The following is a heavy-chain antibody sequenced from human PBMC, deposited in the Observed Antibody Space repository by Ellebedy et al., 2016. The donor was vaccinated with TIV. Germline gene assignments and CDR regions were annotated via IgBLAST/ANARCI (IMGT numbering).Heavy chain of an antibody. Sequence: MPSETLSLTCAVYGGSFSSYYWTWIRQSPGKGLEWIGEITHSGSTTYNPSLNSRVTISVDTSKNQFSLKLSSVTAADTAVYYCASGEVVVSAAAGACFDYWGQGTLVTVSS. CDR3: ASGEVVVSAAAGACFDY. J-gene: IGHJ4*02. D-gene: IGHD2-15*01. V-gene: IGHV4-34*01. CDR1: GGSFSSYY. CDR2: ITHSGST.